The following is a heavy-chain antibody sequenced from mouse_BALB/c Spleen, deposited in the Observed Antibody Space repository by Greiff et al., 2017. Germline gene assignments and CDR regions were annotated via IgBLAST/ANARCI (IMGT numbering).Heavy chain of an antibody. CDR3: AREGMMVTRYYAMDY. V-gene: IGHV5-4*02. CDR2: ISDGGSYT. Sequence: DVQLVESGGGLVKPGGSLKLSCAASGFTFSDYYMYWVRQTPEKRLEWVATISDGGSYTYYPDSVKGRFTISRDNAKNNLYLQMSSLKSEDTAMYYCAREGMMVTRYYAMDYWGQGTSVTVSS. J-gene: IGHJ4*01. D-gene: IGHD2-3*01. CDR1: GFTFSDYY.